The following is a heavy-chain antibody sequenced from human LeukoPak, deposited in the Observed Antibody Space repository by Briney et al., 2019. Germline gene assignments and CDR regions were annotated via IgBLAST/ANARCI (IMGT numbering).Heavy chain of an antibody. CDR1: GYSFTSYW. J-gene: IGHJ6*03. CDR2: IYPGDSDT. Sequence: KPGESLKISCKGSGYSFTSYWIGWVRQMPGKGLEWMGIIYPGDSDTRYSPSFQGQVTISADKSISTAYLQWSSLKASDTAMYYCARRAVQLGCYYYYMDVWGKGTTVTVSS. D-gene: IGHD5-18*01. CDR3: ARRAVQLGCYYYYMDV. V-gene: IGHV5-51*01.